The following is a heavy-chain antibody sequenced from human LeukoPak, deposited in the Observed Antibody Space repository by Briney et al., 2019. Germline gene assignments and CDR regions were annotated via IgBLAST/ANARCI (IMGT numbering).Heavy chain of an antibody. CDR3: AKDKDYGYYMDV. J-gene: IGHJ6*03. Sequence: GRSLRLSCAASGFTFSSYGMHWVRQAPGKGLEWVAVIWYDGSDKYYADSVKGRFTIPRDNSKNTLYLQMNSLRAEGTAVYYCAKDKDYGYYMDVWGKGTTVTVSS. V-gene: IGHV3-33*06. D-gene: IGHD3-16*01. CDR1: GFTFSSYG. CDR2: IWYDGSDK.